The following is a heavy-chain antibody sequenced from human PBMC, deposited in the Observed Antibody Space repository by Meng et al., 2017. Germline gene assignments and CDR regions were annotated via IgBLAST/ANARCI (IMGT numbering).Heavy chain of an antibody. CDR1: GGSISSYY. CDR2: IYYSGST. CDR3: ARDPGHYYDSSGYYELGYFDY. D-gene: IGHD3-22*01. J-gene: IGHJ4*02. V-gene: IGHV4-59*01. Sequence: SETLSLTCTVSGGSISSYYWSWIRQPPGKGLEWIGYIYYSGSTNYNPSLKSRVTISVDTSKNQFSLKLSPVTAADTAVYYCARDPGHYYDSSGYYELGYFDYWGQGTLVTVSS.